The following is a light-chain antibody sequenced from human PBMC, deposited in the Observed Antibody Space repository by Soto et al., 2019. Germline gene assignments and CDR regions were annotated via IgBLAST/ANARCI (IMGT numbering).Light chain of an antibody. V-gene: IGKV1-9*01. CDR2: AAS. J-gene: IGKJ4*01. Sequence: DIQLTQSPSFLSASVGDRVTITCRASQGISSYLAWYQQKPGKAPKLLIYAASTLQSGGPSRFSGSGSGTEFTLTIRSLQPENFATYYCQQLTSYFGGGTKVEIK. CDR3: QQLTSY. CDR1: QGISSY.